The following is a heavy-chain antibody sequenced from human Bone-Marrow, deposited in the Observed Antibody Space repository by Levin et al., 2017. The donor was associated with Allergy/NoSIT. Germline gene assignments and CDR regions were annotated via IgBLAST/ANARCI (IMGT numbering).Heavy chain of an antibody. CDR2: INHSGST. CDR1: GGSFSGYY. J-gene: IGHJ4*02. D-gene: IGHD1-26*01. Sequence: GSLRLSCAVYGGSFSGYYWSWIRQPPGKGLEWIGEINHSGSTNYNPSLKSRVTISVDTSKNQFSLKLSSVTAADTAVYYCARGQGESGSYFGYWGQGTLVTVSS. V-gene: IGHV4-34*01. CDR3: ARGQGESGSYFGY.